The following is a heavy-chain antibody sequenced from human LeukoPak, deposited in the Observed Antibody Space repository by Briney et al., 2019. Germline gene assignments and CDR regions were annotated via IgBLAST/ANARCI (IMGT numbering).Heavy chain of an antibody. CDR1: GGSISSYH. CDR3: ARVPITMVRGVRTGIGMDV. CDR2: IYYSGST. V-gene: IGHV4-59*12. J-gene: IGHJ6*02. D-gene: IGHD3-10*01. Sequence: PSETLSLTCTVSGGSISSYHWSWIRQPPGKGLEWIGNIYYSGSTNYNPSLKSRVTISLDTSKDQFSLKLSSVTAADTAVYYCARVPITMVRGVRTGIGMDVWGQGTTVTVSS.